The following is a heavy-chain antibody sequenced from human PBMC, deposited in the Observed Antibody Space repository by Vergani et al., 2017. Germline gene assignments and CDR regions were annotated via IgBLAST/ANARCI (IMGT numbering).Heavy chain of an antibody. CDR1: GYSISSGYF. Sequence: QVQLQESGPRLVKPSETLSLICSVSGYSISSGYFWGWIRQSPGKGLEWLGTIDRTGRTHLSPSLKSRLTISVDTTKNQFSLRLTSATAVDTAVYYCARHLRGYSYGVFDYWGQGREVTVSS. CDR3: ARHLRGYSYGVFDY. CDR2: IDRTGRT. J-gene: IGHJ4*02. V-gene: IGHV4-38-2*02. D-gene: IGHD5-18*01.